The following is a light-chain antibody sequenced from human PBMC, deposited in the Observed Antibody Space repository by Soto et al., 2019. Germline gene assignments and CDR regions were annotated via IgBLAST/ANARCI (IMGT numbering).Light chain of an antibody. CDR3: AAWDDSLNGWV. V-gene: IGLV1-44*01. Sequence: QSVLTQPPSASGPPGRRVTILGPGSGPNIGSNTVNWYQQLPGTAPKLLIYSNNQRPSGVPDRFSGSKSGTSASLAISGLQSEDEADYYCAAWDDSLNGWVFGGGTKLTVL. CDR2: SNN. J-gene: IGLJ3*02. CDR1: GPNIGSNT.